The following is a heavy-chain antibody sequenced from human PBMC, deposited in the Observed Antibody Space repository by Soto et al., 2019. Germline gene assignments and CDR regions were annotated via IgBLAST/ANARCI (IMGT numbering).Heavy chain of an antibody. CDR2: IYYSGST. V-gene: IGHV4-61*01. D-gene: IGHD6-13*01. CDR1: GGSVSSGSYY. CDR3: ARGIGGSSWYNWFDP. Sequence: KTSETLSLTCTVSGGSVSSGSYYWSWIRQPPGKGLEWIGYIYYSGSTNYNPSLKSRVTISVDTSKNQFSLKLSSVTAADTAVYYCARGIGGSSWYNWFDPWGQGTVVTSPQ. J-gene: IGHJ5*02.